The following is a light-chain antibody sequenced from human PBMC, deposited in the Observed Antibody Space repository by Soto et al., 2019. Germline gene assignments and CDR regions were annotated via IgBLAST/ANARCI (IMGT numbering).Light chain of an antibody. V-gene: IGKV3-20*01. CDR1: QSVSSSQ. Sequence: EIVLTQSAGTLSLSPGEIATLSGRASQSVSSSQLAWYQQKPGQAPRLLMYGASSRATGIPDRLSGSGSGTDFTLTISRLEPEDFAVYYCQQYGSSPITFGQGTRLEIK. CDR2: GAS. J-gene: IGKJ5*01. CDR3: QQYGSSPIT.